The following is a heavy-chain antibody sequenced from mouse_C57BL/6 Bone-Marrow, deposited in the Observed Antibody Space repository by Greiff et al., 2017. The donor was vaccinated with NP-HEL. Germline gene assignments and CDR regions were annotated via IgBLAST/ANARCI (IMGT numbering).Heavy chain of an antibody. V-gene: IGHV5-6*02. J-gene: IGHJ4*01. CDR1: GFSFSSYG. CDR2: ISSGGSST. CDR3: ARHGIYYYGSSPYYYAMDY. Sequence: DVKLVESGGDLVQPGGSLTLSCAASGFSFSSYGMSWVRQTPDTRLEWVATISSGGSSTYYPASVKGRFTISSDTAKNTRYLQMSSLKSEDTAMYYCARHGIYYYGSSPYYYAMDYWGQGTAVTVSS. D-gene: IGHD1-1*01.